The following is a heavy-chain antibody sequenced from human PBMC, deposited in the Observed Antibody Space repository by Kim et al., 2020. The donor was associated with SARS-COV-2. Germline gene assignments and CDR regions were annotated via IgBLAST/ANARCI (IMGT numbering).Heavy chain of an antibody. CDR3: AGGWFGELTYFYYGMDV. CDR2: IYESGAT. D-gene: IGHD3-10*01. CDR1: GVSLSSSSYY. J-gene: IGHJ6*02. Sequence: SETLSLSCTVSGVSLSSSSYYWGWIRQPPGKGLEWIGSIYESGATSYSSSLKSRVIISVDTSKNQISLKLTSVTAADTATYFCAGGWFGELTYFYYGMDVWGQGTTVTVSS. V-gene: IGHV4-39*07.